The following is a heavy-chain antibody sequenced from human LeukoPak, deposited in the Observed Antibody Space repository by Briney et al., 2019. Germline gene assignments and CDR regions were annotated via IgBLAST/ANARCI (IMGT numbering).Heavy chain of an antibody. J-gene: IGHJ6*03. D-gene: IGHD4-17*01. V-gene: IGHV4-34*01. Sequence: SETLSLTCAVYGGSFSGYYWSWIRQPPGKGLEWIGEINHSGSTNYNPSLKSRVTISVDTSKNQVSLKLSSVTAADTAAYYCAGLFDYGDSHYYYYYMDVWGKGTTVTVSS. CDR3: AGLFDYGDSHYYYYYMDV. CDR1: GGSFSGYY. CDR2: INHSGST.